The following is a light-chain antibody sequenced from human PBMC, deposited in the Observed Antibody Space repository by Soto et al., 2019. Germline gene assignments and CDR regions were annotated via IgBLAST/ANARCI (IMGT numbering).Light chain of an antibody. CDR1: DIGRTS. Sequence: SYELTQPPSVSVPPGQTARITCGVNDIGRTSVHWYQQKAGQAPVLVIRYGSARPSGIPERFSGAKSGDTATLTISRVDAGEEADYYCQVWDTTDQPIFGTGTKLTVL. CDR3: QVWDTTDQPI. CDR2: YGS. J-gene: IGLJ1*01. V-gene: IGLV3-21*04.